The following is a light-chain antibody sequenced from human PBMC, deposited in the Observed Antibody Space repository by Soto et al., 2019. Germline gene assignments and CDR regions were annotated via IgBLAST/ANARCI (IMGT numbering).Light chain of an antibody. CDR1: QSINTW. J-gene: IGKJ3*01. V-gene: IGKV1-5*03. Sequence: DIQMTQSPSTLSASVGDRVTITCRASQSINTWLAWYQQKPGKAPKLLIYRASTLESGVPSRFSGSGSGTEFPLTISSLQPDDFTTYYCQHYNPYSGTFGPGTKVDI. CDR2: RAS. CDR3: QHYNPYSGT.